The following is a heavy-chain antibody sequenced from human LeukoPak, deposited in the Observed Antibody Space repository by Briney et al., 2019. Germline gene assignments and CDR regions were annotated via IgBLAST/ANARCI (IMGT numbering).Heavy chain of an antibody. CDR3: ANSFGEEYYFDY. D-gene: IGHD3-10*01. CDR1: GFTFTDFY. Sequence: GVSLRLSCAASGFTFTDFYMSWIRQAPGKGLEWVSYISISGTTIYYADSVKGRFTFSRDNTKNSLYLQMNSLRAEDTAVYYCANSFGEEYYFDYWGQGTLVTVSS. CDR2: ISISGTTI. V-gene: IGHV3-11*04. J-gene: IGHJ4*02.